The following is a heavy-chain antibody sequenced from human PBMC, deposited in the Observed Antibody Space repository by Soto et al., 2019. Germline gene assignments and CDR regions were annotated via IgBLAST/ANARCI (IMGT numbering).Heavy chain of an antibody. V-gene: IGHV3-15*01. CDR2: IKSKTDGGTT. Sequence: GGSLRLSCAASGFTFSNAWMSWVRQAPGKGLEWVGRIKSKTDGGTTDYAAPVKGRFTISRDDSKNTLYLQMNSLKTEDTAVYYCTTGRPIYDYIWGSYRSPYFDYWGQGTLVTVSS. CDR1: GFTFSNAW. CDR3: TTGRPIYDYIWGSYRSPYFDY. D-gene: IGHD3-16*02. J-gene: IGHJ4*02.